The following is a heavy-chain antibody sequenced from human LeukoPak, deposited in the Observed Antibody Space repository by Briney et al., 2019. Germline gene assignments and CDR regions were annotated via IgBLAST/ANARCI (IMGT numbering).Heavy chain of an antibody. V-gene: IGHV4-34*01. CDR2: INHSGST. CDR1: GGSFSRYY. Sequence: SETLSLTCAVYGGSFSRYYWNWIRQPPGKGLEWIGEINHSGSTNYNPSFKSRVTISVDTSKNQFSLKLSSVTAADTAVYYCAISYYYGSGSYNYDWGQGTLVTVSS. CDR3: AISYYYGSGSYNYD. J-gene: IGHJ4*02. D-gene: IGHD3-10*01.